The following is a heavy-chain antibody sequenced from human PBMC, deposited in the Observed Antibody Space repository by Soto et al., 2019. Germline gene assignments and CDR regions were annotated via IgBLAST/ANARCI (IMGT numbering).Heavy chain of an antibody. CDR3: ARGRRGSGSWFDY. Sequence: QVQLQQWGAGLLKPSETLSLTCAVYGGSFSGYYWSWIRQPPGKGLEWIGEINHSGSTNYNPSLKSRVTISVDTSKNQFSLKLSSVTAADTAVYYCARGRRGSGSWFDYWGQGTLVTVSS. CDR1: GGSFSGYY. J-gene: IGHJ4*02. V-gene: IGHV4-34*01. CDR2: INHSGST. D-gene: IGHD3-10*01.